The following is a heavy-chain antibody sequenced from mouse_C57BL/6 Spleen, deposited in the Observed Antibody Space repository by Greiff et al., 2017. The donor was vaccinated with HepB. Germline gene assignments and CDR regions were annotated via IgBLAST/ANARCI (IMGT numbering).Heavy chain of an antibody. CDR2: IDPSDSET. Sequence: VQLQQPGAELVRPGSSVKLSCKASGYTFTSYWMHWVKQRPIQGLEWIGNIDPSDSETHYNQKFKDKATLTVDKSSSTAYMQLSSLTSEDSAVYYCARVPYDYYAMDYWGQGTSVTVSS. CDR1: GYTFTSYW. CDR3: ARVPYDYYAMDY. V-gene: IGHV1-52*01. J-gene: IGHJ4*01.